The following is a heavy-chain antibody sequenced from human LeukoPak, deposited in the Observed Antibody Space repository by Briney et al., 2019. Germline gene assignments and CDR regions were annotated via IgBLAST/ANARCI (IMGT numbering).Heavy chain of an antibody. D-gene: IGHD3-22*01. CDR3: ARGGYYYDSSD. J-gene: IGHJ4*02. V-gene: IGHV4-59*10. Sequence: KGREWSGRTYTSGRFNYNPSLKRRVTISVGKSKKQRFLKRSSVPAADTAVYYCARGGYYYDSSDWGQGTLVTVSS. CDR2: TYTSGRF.